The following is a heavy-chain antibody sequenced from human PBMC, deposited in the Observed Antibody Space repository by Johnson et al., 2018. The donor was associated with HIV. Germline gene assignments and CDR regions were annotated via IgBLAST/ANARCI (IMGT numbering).Heavy chain of an antibody. D-gene: IGHD6-13*01. CDR3: ARNSHSSNWYEWEAFDI. V-gene: IGHV3-73*02. Sequence: VQLVESGGGLVQPGGSLTLSCAASGFIFSDSDIHWVRQASGKGLEWVGRVRNRANNFATLYSASVEGRSTVSRDDSKNMAYLRLSRLRAEDTAVYYCARNSHSSNWYEWEAFDIWGQGTMVTVSS. J-gene: IGHJ3*02. CDR1: GFIFSDSD. CDR2: VRNRANNFAT.